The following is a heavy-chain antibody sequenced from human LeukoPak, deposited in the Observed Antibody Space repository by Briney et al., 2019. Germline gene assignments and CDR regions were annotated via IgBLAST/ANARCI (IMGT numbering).Heavy chain of an antibody. J-gene: IGHJ4*02. CDR2: IKQDGSEK. CDR3: GKAMDY. Sequence: PGGSLRLSCIASGFTFTSHWVHWVRQAPGKGLEWVANIKQDGSEKYYVDSVKGRFTISRDNAKNSLYLQMNSLRAEDTAVYYCGKAMDYWGQGTLVTVSS. CDR1: GFTFTSHW. V-gene: IGHV3-7*03.